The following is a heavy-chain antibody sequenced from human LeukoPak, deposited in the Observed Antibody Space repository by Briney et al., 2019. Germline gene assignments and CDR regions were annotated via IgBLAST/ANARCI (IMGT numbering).Heavy chain of an antibody. CDR1: GFTFSSDS. D-gene: IGHD3-10*01. CDR3: ATSDGSGSYYDHYYYGMDV. V-gene: IGHV3-21*01. CDR2: ISSSSTNI. Sequence: KPGGSLRLSCAASGFTFSSDSMNWVRQAPGKGLEWVSSISSSSTNIYYADSVRGRFTISRDNAKKSLYLQMNSLRAEDTAVYYCATSDGSGSYYDHYYYGMDVWGQGTTVTVSS. J-gene: IGHJ6*02.